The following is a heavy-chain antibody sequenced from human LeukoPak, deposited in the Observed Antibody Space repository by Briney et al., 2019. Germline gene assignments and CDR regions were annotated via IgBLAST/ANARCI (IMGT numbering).Heavy chain of an antibody. CDR1: GYTLTELS. CDR2: YDPKDDET. CDR3: ATSHTSIVGIRSYGFDI. D-gene: IGHD1-26*01. Sequence: ASVKVSCKVSGYTLTELSMHWVRQAPGKGLEWMGGYDPKDDETIYAQNFQGRVTMTEDTTTDTAYMELSSLRSEDTAVYYCATSHTSIVGIRSYGFDIWGQGTMVTVSS. V-gene: IGHV1-24*01. J-gene: IGHJ3*02.